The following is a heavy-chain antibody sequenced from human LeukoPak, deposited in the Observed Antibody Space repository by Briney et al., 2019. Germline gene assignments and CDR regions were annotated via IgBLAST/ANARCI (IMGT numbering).Heavy chain of an antibody. J-gene: IGHJ6*02. CDR2: ISYDGSNK. CDR3: ARVGGDVLSGHRTGYYYAMDV. D-gene: IGHD3-3*01. CDR1: GFTFTRFA. V-gene: IGHV3-30*04. Sequence: GGSLRLSCAASGFTFTRFAMYWVRQAPGKGLEWVALISYDGSNKYYADSVKGRFTISRDNYKNTVYLQMNSPRAEDTAVYYCARVGGDVLSGHRTGYYYAMDVWGQGTTVTVSS.